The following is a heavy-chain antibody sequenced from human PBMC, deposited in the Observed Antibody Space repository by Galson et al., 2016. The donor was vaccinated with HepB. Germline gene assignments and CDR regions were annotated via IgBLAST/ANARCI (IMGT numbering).Heavy chain of an antibody. CDR2: TRNKANGYTR. D-gene: IGHD2-15*01. V-gene: IGHV3-72*01. J-gene: IGHJ4*02. CDR1: GFTFSDYY. Sequence: SLRLSCAAFGFTFSDYYMDWVRQTPGKGLEWVGRTRNKANGYTREYAASVKGRLSISRDDSKNSLYLQMNSLRSEDTAVYYCARAAYCSGGACYHAFDHWGQGTLVTVSS. CDR3: ARAAYCSGGACYHAFDH.